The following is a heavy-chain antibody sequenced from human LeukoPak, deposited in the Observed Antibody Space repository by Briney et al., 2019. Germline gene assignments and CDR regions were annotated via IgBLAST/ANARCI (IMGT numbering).Heavy chain of an antibody. Sequence: GGSPRLSCAASGFTFDDYAMHWVRQAPGKGLEWVSGISWNSGSIGYADSVKGRFTISRDNAKNSLYLQMNSLRAEDTALYYCAKDMIAVAGRYYFDYWGQGTLVTVSS. CDR1: GFTFDDYA. CDR3: AKDMIAVAGRYYFDY. CDR2: ISWNSGSI. D-gene: IGHD6-19*01. V-gene: IGHV3-9*01. J-gene: IGHJ4*02.